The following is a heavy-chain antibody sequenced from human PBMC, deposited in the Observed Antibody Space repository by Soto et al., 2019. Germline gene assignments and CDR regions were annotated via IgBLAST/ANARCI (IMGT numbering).Heavy chain of an antibody. CDR1: GGSIISGGYY. Sequence: PSETLSLTCTVSGGSIISGGYYWSWIRQHPGKGLEWIGYIYYSGSTYYNPSLKSRVTISVDTSKNQFSLKLSSVTAADTAVYYCARAPTVTTYYYYYMDVWGKGTTVTVSS. J-gene: IGHJ6*03. CDR3: ARAPTVTTYYYYYMDV. V-gene: IGHV4-31*03. D-gene: IGHD4-17*01. CDR2: IYYSGST.